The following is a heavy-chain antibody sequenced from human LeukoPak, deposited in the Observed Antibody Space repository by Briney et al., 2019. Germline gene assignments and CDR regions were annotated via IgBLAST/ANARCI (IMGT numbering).Heavy chain of an antibody. J-gene: IGHJ6*03. CDR2: IYYSGST. V-gene: IGHV4-39*07. CDR3: ARESRRIAAAGPSYYMDV. Sequence: SQTLSLTCTVSGGSISSSSYYWGWIRQPPGKGLEWIGSIYYSGSTYYNPSLKSRVTISVDTSKNQFSLMLNSVTAADTAVYYCARESRRIAAAGPSYYMDVWGRGTTVTVSS. D-gene: IGHD6-13*01. CDR1: GGSISSSSYY.